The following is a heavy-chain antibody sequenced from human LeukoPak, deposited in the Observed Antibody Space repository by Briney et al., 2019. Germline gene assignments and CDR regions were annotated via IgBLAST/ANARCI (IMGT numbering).Heavy chain of an antibody. D-gene: IGHD2-15*01. CDR3: ARDGGYCTGASCWNWFDP. J-gene: IGHJ5*02. CDR1: GGTFSSYG. Sequence: SVKVSCKASGGTFSSYGFSWVRQAPGQGLEWMRGIIPIFGTGNYAQKFQGRVTIIADESTSTVYMELSSLRSEDTAVYFCARDGGYCTGASCWNWFDPWGQGTLVTVSS. CDR2: IIPIFGTG. V-gene: IGHV1-69*13.